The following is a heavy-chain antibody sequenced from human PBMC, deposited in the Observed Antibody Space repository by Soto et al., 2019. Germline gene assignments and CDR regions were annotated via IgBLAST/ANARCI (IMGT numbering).Heavy chain of an antibody. CDR2: ISAYNGNT. CDR3: ARDRHRYCSGGSCAGYYYYGMDV. Sequence: ASVKVSCKASGYTFTSYGISWVRQAPGQGLEWMGWISAYNGNTNYAQKLQGRVTMTTDTSTSTAYMELRSLRSDDTAVYYCARDRHRYCSGGSCAGYYYYGMDVWGQGTTVTVSS. CDR1: GYTFTSYG. V-gene: IGHV1-18*01. J-gene: IGHJ6*02. D-gene: IGHD2-15*01.